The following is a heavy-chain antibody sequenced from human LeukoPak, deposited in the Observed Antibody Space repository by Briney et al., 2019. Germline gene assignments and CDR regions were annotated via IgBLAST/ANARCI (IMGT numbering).Heavy chain of an antibody. Sequence: PGGSLRLSCAASGFTFSSYGMHWVRQAPGKGLEWVAFIRYGGSNKYYADSVKGRFTISRDNSKNTLYLQMNSLRAEDTAVYYCAKDRNRYCSGGSCLPEAWGQGTLVTVSS. V-gene: IGHV3-30*02. CDR1: GFTFSSYG. CDR3: AKDRNRYCSGGSCLPEA. D-gene: IGHD2-15*01. J-gene: IGHJ4*02. CDR2: IRYGGSNK.